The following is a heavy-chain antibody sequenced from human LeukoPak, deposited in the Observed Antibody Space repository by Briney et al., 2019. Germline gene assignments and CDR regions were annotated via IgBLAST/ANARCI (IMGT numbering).Heavy chain of an antibody. CDR2: IIPIFGTA. CDR1: GGTFTSYA. Sequence: ASVKVSCKASGGTFTSYAISWVRQAPGQGLEWMGGIIPIFGTANYAQKFQGRVTITADESTSTAYMELSSLRSEDTAISDCARDEDWNEEEPSLVRRDDYWGQGTLVTVSS. J-gene: IGHJ4*02. V-gene: IGHV1-69*13. D-gene: IGHD1-1*01. CDR3: ARDEDWNEEEPSLVRRDDY.